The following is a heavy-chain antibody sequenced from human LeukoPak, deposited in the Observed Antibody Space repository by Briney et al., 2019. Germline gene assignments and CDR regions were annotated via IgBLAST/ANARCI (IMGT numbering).Heavy chain of an antibody. D-gene: IGHD2-2*01. J-gene: IGHJ5*02. CDR2: ISYDGSNK. CDR3: AREGPGGYQPLLAGFDP. Sequence: GSLRLSCAASGFTFSSYAMYWVRQAPGKGLEWVAVISYDGSNKYNADSVKGRFTISRDNSKNTLYLQMNSLRSEDTAVYYCAREGPGGYQPLLAGFDPWGQGTLVTVSS. V-gene: IGHV3-30*01. CDR1: GFTFSSYA.